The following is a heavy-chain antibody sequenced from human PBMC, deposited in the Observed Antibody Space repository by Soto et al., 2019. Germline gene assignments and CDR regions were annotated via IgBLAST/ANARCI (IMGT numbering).Heavy chain of an antibody. CDR3: ARRKNDYGDYDIQWGRDAFDI. Sequence: EVQLVESGGGLVQPGGSLRLSCAASGFTVSSNYMSWVRQAPGKGLEWVSVIYSGGSTYSADSVNGRFTISRDNSKDPLYLQMTSLRAEDTAVYYCARRKNDYGDYDIQWGRDAFDIWGQGTMVTVSS. CDR2: IYSGGST. J-gene: IGHJ3*02. CDR1: GFTVSSNY. D-gene: IGHD4-17*01. V-gene: IGHV3-66*01.